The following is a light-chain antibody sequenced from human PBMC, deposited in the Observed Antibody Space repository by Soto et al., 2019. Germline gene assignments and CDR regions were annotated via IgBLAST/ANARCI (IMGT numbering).Light chain of an antibody. CDR2: GAS. V-gene: IGKV3-20*01. CDR3: QQYDSSPLT. J-gene: IGKJ4*01. CDR1: QSVSSSF. Sequence: EIVLTQSPGTLSLSPGERATLSCRASQSVSSSFLAWYQQKPGQAPRLLIYGASSRATGIPVRFSGSGSGTDFTLTISRLEPEDGAVYYCQQYDSSPLTFGGGTKVEIK.